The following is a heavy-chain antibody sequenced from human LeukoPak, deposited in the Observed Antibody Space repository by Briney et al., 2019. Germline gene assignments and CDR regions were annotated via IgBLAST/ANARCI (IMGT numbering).Heavy chain of an antibody. Sequence: PSETLSLTCTVSGGSISSGSYYWSWIRQPAGKGLEWIGRIYTSGSTNYNPSLKSRVTISVDTSKNQFSLKLSSVTAADTAVYYCARGDADFGRYDSSGYYLQFDPWGQGTLVTVSS. D-gene: IGHD3-22*01. CDR3: ARGDADFGRYDSSGYYLQFDP. J-gene: IGHJ5*02. V-gene: IGHV4-61*02. CDR1: GGSISSGSYY. CDR2: IYTSGST.